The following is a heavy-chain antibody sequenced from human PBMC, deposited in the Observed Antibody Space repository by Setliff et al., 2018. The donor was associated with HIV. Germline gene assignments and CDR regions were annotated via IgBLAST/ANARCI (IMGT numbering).Heavy chain of an antibody. CDR3: ARDRERGQYSRSAVGGYYYYDMDV. J-gene: IGHJ6*03. D-gene: IGHD6-6*01. V-gene: IGHV1-2*02. CDR2: INPNGGGT. CDR1: GYTFTGYY. Sequence: GASVKVSCKASGYTFTGYYMHWLRQAPGQGLEWMGWINPNGGGTNYAQKFQGRVTMTRDTSISTAYMELSRLRSDDTAVYYCARDRERGQYSRSAVGGYYYYDMDVWGKGTTVTVSS.